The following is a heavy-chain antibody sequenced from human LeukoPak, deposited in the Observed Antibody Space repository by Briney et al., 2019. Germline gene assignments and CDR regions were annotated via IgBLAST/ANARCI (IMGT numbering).Heavy chain of an antibody. CDR2: IIPILGIA. Sequence: SVKVSFKASGGTFSSYAISWVRQAPGQGLEWMGRIIPILGIANYAQKFQGRVTITADKSTSTAYMELSSLRSEDTAVYYCAMSFTDHDAFDIWGQGTMVTVSS. CDR1: GGTFSSYA. CDR3: AMSFTDHDAFDI. V-gene: IGHV1-69*04. J-gene: IGHJ3*02.